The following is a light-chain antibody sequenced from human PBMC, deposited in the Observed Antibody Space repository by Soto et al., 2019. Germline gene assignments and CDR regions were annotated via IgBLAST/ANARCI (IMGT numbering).Light chain of an antibody. J-gene: IGKJ1*01. CDR1: QSVNGRY. CDR2: GAS. CDR3: QQYGSSPWT. Sequence: EIVLTQSPGTLSLSPGESATLSCRASQSVNGRYLAWYQQRPGQPPRLLIYGASSGATGIPDRFSGSGSGTDFTLTISRLEPEDFAVYYCQQYGSSPWTFDQGTKVEIK. V-gene: IGKV3-20*01.